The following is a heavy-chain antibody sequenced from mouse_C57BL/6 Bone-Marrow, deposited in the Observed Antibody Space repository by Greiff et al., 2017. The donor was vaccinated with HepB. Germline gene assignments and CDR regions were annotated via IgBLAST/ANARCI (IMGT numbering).Heavy chain of an antibody. CDR2: IDPSDSYP. V-gene: IGHV1-50*01. CDR1: GYTFTSYW. CDR3: AKGAYYYGSSFDWYFDV. Sequence: QVQLQQSGAELVKPGASVKLSCKASGYTFTSYWMQWVKQRPGQGLEWIGEIDPSDSYPNYNQKFKGKATLTADPSSSTAYLQLSSLTAEDSAVYYCAKGAYYYGSSFDWYFDVWGTGITVTVSS. J-gene: IGHJ1*03. D-gene: IGHD1-1*01.